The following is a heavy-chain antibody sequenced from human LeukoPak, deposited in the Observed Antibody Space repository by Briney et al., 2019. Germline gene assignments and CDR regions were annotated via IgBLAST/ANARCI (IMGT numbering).Heavy chain of an antibody. D-gene: IGHD6-19*01. V-gene: IGHV3-23*01. CDR1: GFTSSSYA. Sequence: GGSLRLSCAASGFTSSSYAMSWVRQAPGKGLEWVSAISGSGGSTYYADSVKGRFTISRDNSKNTLYLQMNSLRAEDTAVYYCAKSWRWLEYYFDYWGQGTLVTVSS. J-gene: IGHJ4*02. CDR2: ISGSGGST. CDR3: AKSWRWLEYYFDY.